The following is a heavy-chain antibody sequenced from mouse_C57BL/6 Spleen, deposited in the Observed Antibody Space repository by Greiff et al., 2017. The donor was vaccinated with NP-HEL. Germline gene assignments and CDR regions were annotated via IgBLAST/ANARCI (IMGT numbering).Heavy chain of an antibody. D-gene: IGHD4-1*01. V-gene: IGHV1-55*01. CDR1: GYTFTSYW. CDR2: IYPGSGST. J-gene: IGHJ2*01. Sequence: VQLQQPGAELVKPGASVKMSCKASGYTFTSYWITWVKQRPGQGLEWIGDIYPGSGSTTYNEKFKSKATLTVDTSSRTAYMQLSSLTAEDSAVYYCARSGSKDYWGQGTTLTVSS. CDR3: ARSGSKDY.